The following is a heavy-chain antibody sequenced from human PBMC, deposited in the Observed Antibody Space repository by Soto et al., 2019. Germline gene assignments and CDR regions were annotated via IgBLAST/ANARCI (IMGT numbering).Heavy chain of an antibody. Sequence: PGGSLRLSCAASGFTFSSYAMSWVRQAPGKGLEWVSAISGSGGSTYYADSVKGRFTISRDNSKNTLYLQMNSLRAEDTAVYYCAKVEGLIVVPAGGVYYFDYWGQGTLVTVSS. D-gene: IGHD2-2*01. V-gene: IGHV3-23*01. CDR3: AKVEGLIVVPAGGVYYFDY. CDR2: ISGSGGST. J-gene: IGHJ4*02. CDR1: GFTFSSYA.